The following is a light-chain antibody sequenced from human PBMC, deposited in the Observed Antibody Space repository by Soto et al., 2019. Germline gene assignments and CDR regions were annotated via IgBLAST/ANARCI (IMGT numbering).Light chain of an antibody. Sequence: DIQMTQSPSTLSASVGDRVTITCRASQSISSWLAWYQQKPGKAPKLLIYDASSLESGVPSRFSGSGSGTEFTLTISSLQPGDFAAYYRQQYNSYSWTCGQGTKVEIK. CDR1: QSISSW. CDR3: QQYNSYSWT. J-gene: IGKJ1*01. V-gene: IGKV1-5*01. CDR2: DAS.